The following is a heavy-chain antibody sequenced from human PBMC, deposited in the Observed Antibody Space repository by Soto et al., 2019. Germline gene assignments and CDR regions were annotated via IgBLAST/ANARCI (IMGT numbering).Heavy chain of an antibody. Sequence: QITLNESGPTVVKPAETLTLTCTFSGFSLTTSGVGVGWIRQSPGKAPEWLAHSYWDDDKRYSACLKSRLTITNDTSKNQVVLTMASVDPADTATYYCAHRILRTVFGLVTTTAIYFDFWGQGTPVVVSS. CDR2: SYWDDDK. V-gene: IGHV2-5*02. CDR1: GFSLTTSGVG. D-gene: IGHD3-3*01. CDR3: AHRILRTVFGLVTTTAIYFDF. J-gene: IGHJ4*02.